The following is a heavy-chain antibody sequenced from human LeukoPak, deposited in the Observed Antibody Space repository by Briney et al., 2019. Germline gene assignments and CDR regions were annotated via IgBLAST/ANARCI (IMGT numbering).Heavy chain of an antibody. CDR3: ARKYCSGDSCHNWFDP. D-gene: IGHD2-15*01. J-gene: IGHJ5*02. CDR2: TSSSDDGT. Sequence: GGSLRLSCAASGFPLSSYAMSWVRQVPGKGLEWVSATSSSDDGTYHADSVRGRFTIYRDNFRNTLYLQMNRLRAEDTAVYYCARKYCSGDSCHNWFDPWGQGTLVTVSS. V-gene: IGHV3-23*01. CDR1: GFPLSSYA.